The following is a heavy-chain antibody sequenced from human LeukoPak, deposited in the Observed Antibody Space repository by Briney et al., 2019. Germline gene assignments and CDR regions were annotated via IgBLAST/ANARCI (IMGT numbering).Heavy chain of an antibody. CDR3: ARPNVDTAMSWDY. CDR1: GFTFSSYS. CDR2: ISSSSSYI. D-gene: IGHD5-18*01. Sequence: GGSLRLSCAASGFTFSSYSMNWVRQAPGKGLEWVSSISSSSSYIYYADSVKGRFTISRDNAKNSLYLQMNSLRAEDTAVYYCARPNVDTAMSWDYWGQGTLVTASS. V-gene: IGHV3-21*01. J-gene: IGHJ4*02.